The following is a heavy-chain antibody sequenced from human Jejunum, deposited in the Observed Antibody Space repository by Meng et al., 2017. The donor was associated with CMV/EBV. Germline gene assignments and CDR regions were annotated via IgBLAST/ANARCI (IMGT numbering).Heavy chain of an antibody. D-gene: IGHD3-22*01. J-gene: IGHJ4*02. CDR1: GYTFTSYY. Sequence: SCTASGYTFTSYYFHWVRQAPRQGLEWMGMINPSRGNTIHAQRFQGRVIMTRDTSTSTVYMELSSLSSDDAAVYYCARGTYGSYFDYWGQGTLVTVSS. V-gene: IGHV1-46*01. CDR2: INPSRGNT. CDR3: ARGTYGSYFDY.